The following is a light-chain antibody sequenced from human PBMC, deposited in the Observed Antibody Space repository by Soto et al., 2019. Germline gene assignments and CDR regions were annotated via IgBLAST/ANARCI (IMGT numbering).Light chain of an antibody. CDR2: VGTGGIVG. J-gene: IGLJ2*01. CDR1: SGYSNYK. CDR3: GADHGSGNNFVVV. Sequence: QSVLTQPPSASASLGASVTLTCTLSSGYSNYKVDWYQQRPGKDPRFVMRVGTGGIVGSKGDGIPDRFSVLGSGLNRYLAIKNIQEEDESDYHCGADHGSGNNFVVVFGGGTKVTVL. V-gene: IGLV9-49*01.